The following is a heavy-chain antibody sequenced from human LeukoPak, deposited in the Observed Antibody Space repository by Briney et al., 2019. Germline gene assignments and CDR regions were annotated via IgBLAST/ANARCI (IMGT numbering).Heavy chain of an antibody. D-gene: IGHD4-11*01. CDR1: GASISIGLYY. CDR3: ARGPYRNSFDY. V-gene: IGHV4-31*03. CDR2: SYYSGST. J-gene: IGHJ4*02. Sequence: SETLSLTCTVSGASISIGLYYWSWIRQHPGKGLEWLGYSYYSGSTYYNPSLKSRVTMSVDTSKNQFSLKLSSLTAADTAVYYCARGPYRNSFDYWGQGTLVTVSS.